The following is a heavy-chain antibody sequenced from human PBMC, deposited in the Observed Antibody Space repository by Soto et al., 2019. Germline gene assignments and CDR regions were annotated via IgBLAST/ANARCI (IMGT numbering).Heavy chain of an antibody. CDR3: AKDCYSSGCFEIDY. J-gene: IGHJ4*02. CDR1: GFTCSSYG. Sequence: QVQLVESGGGVVQPGRSLRLSCAASGFTCSSYGMHWVRQAPGKGLEWVAVISYDGSNKYYADSVKGRFTISRDNSKNTLYLQMNSLRAEDTAVYYCAKDCYSSGCFEIDYWGQGTLVTVSS. V-gene: IGHV3-30*18. D-gene: IGHD6-19*01. CDR2: ISYDGSNK.